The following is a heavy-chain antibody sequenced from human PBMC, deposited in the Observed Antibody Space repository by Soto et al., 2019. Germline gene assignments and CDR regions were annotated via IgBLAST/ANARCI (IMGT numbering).Heavy chain of an antibody. Sequence: SLRLPCAVSGFTFSSYGRHWVRQAPGKGLEWVAVISYDGSNKYYADSVKGRFTISRDNSKNTLYLQMNSLRAEDTAVYYCARDQLYYNDISGRPLNDFDVWGQGTMVTVSS. J-gene: IGHJ3*01. D-gene: IGHD3-22*01. CDR2: ISYDGSNK. CDR1: GFTFSSYG. V-gene: IGHV3-30*03. CDR3: ARDQLYYNDISGRPLNDFDV.